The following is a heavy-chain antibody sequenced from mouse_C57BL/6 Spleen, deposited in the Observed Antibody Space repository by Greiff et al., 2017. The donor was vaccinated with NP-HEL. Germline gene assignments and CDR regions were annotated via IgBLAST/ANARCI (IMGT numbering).Heavy chain of an antibody. CDR1: GYTFTNYY. V-gene: IGHV1-26*01. D-gene: IGHD2-3*01. CDR3: ARTGYDGYHGAKDY. CDR2: IYPDNGGT. J-gene: IGHJ4*01. Sequence: VQLQQSGPELVKPGASVKISCKASGYTFTNYYMNWVKQSHGKSLEWIGDIYPDNGGTSYNQKFKGKATLTVDKSYSTADMELRSLTSEDSAVYYCARTGYDGYHGAKDYWGQGTSVTVSS.